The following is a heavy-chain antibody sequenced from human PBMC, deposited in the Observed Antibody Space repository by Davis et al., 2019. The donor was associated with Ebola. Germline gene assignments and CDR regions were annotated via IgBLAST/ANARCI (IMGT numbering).Heavy chain of an antibody. V-gene: IGHV3-48*02. CDR3: AESGFSTAYYVNSAPLDI. CDR1: GIPFSSHS. Sequence: GESLKISCPASGIPFSSHSLSWVRQAPAKGLEWVAYISSSSSTVYCADSVKGHFTISRDNSKNSLYLQLNSLTDEDTAVYFCAESGFSTAYYVNSAPLDIWGQGTMVTVPS. CDR2: ISSSSSTV. J-gene: IGHJ6*02. D-gene: IGHD3-22*01.